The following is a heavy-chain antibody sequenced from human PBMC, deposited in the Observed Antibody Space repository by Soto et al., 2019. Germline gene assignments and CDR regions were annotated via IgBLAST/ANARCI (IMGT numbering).Heavy chain of an antibody. D-gene: IGHD2-15*01. CDR1: GYTFTNYG. J-gene: IGHJ6*03. CDR2: ISSYNDNT. V-gene: IGHV1-18*01. Sequence: QVQLVQSGAEVKKPGASVKVACRASGYTFTNYGITWVRQAPGQGLEWMGRISSYNDNTNYAQRFQGRVALTTDTSTGTAYMELRSLRSDDTAVYYCARGVCSRGSCYSPPYYYYYMDVWGKGTTVTVSS. CDR3: ARGVCSRGSCYSPPYYYYYMDV.